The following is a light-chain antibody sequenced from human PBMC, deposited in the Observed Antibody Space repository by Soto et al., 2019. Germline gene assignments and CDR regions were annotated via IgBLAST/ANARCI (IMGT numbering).Light chain of an antibody. CDR1: TSDIGVYNY. V-gene: IGLV2-14*01. Sequence: QSALTQPASVSASPGQSVTISCTGTTSDIGVYNYVSWYQQHPDKAPKLMIYDVTNRPSGVSNRFSGSKSGNTASLTISGLQAEDEADYYCSSYAGSGTFEIFGGGTKLTVL. J-gene: IGLJ2*01. CDR3: SSYAGSGTFEI. CDR2: DVT.